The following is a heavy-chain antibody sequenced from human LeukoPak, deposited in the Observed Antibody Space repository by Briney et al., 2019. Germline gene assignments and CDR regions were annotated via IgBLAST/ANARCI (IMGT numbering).Heavy chain of an antibody. J-gene: IGHJ5*02. Sequence: SETLSLTCTVSGGSISSGSYYWSWIRQPAGKGLEWIGRIYTSGSTNHNPSLKSRVTISVDTSKNQFSLKLSSVTAADTAVYYCARESSITMVRGVMGWFDPWGQGTLVTVSS. D-gene: IGHD3-10*01. CDR2: IYTSGST. CDR3: ARESSITMVRGVMGWFDP. V-gene: IGHV4-61*02. CDR1: GGSISSGSYY.